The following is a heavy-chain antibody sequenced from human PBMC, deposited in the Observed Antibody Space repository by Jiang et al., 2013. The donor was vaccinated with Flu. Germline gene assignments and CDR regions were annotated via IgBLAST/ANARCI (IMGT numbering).Heavy chain of an antibody. V-gene: IGHV1-69*06. CDR3: ASPQTYYYDSSGYNFDY. J-gene: IGHJ4*02. Sequence: GAEVKKPGSSVKVSCKASGGTFTTSAISWVRQAPGQGLEWMGGIIPLFGTANYAQKFQGRVTITADKSTSTAYMELSSLRSEDTAVYYCASPQTYYYDSSGYNFDYWGQGTLVTVSS. D-gene: IGHD3-22*01. CDR1: GGTFTTSA. CDR2: IIPLFGTA.